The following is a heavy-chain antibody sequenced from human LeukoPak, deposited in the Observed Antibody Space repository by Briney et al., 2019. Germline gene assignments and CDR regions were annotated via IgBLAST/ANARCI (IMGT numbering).Heavy chain of an antibody. CDR2: INPNSGGT. V-gene: IGHV1-2*06. D-gene: IGHD5-24*01. J-gene: IGHJ6*03. CDR3: ARMVRWLQFGNYYYYMDV. Sequence: ASVKVSCKASGYTFTGYYMHWVRQAPAQGLEWMGRINPNSGGTNYAQNFQGRVTMTRDTSISTAYMELSRLRSDDTAVYYCARMVRWLQFGNYYYYMDVWGKGTTVTVSS. CDR1: GYTFTGYY.